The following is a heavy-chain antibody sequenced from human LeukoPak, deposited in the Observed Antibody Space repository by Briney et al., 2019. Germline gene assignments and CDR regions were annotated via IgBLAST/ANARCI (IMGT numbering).Heavy chain of an antibody. CDR1: GYTFTSYY. V-gene: IGHV1-46*01. D-gene: IGHD1-26*01. CDR2: INPSGGST. J-gene: IGHJ4*02. CDR3: ARVTNMWELAH. Sequence: ASVKVSCKASGYTFTSYYMHWVRQAPGQGLEWMGIINPSGGSTSYAQKFQGRVTMTRDTSTSTVYMELSSLRSEDTAAYYCARVTNMWELAHWGQGTLVTVSS.